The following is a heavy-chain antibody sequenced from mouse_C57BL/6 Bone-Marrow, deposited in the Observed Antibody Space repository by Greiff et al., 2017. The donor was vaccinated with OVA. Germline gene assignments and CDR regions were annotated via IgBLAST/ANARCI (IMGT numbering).Heavy chain of an antibody. J-gene: IGHJ2*01. D-gene: IGHD2-2*01. CDR3: ATMVTTGLDY. V-gene: IGHV5-17*01. CDR2: ISSGSSTI. CDR1: GFTFSDYG. Sequence: DVMLVESGGGLVKPGGSLKLSCAASGFTFSDYGMHWVRQAPEKGLEWVAYISSGSSTIYYADTVKGRFTISRDNAKNTLFLQMTSLRSEDTAMYYCATMVTTGLDYWGQGTTLTVSS.